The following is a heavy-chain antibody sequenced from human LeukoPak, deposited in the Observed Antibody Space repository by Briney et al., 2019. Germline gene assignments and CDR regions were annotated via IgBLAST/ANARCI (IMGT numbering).Heavy chain of an antibody. Sequence: PGGSLRLSCTASGISFSNAWMSWVRQAPGRGLEWVGRIKEKTDGETTDYAAPVKGRFTISRDDSKNTVYLQMNSLKTEDTAVYYCTTDYGEYCSGTTCYKGSWGQGTLVTVSS. J-gene: IGHJ5*02. CDR1: GISFSNAW. CDR3: TTDYGEYCSGTTCYKGS. D-gene: IGHD2-2*02. CDR2: IKEKTDGETT. V-gene: IGHV3-15*01.